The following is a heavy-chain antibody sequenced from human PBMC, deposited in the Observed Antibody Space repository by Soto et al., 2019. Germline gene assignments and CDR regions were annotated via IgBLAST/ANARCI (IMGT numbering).Heavy chain of an antibody. J-gene: IGHJ4*02. V-gene: IGHV1-69*13. CDR3: ARDGTLYDSSAYYYLY. CDR2: VTPMFGTP. D-gene: IGHD3-22*01. CDR1: GGTFSRYT. Sequence: SVKVSCKASGGTFSRYTITWVRQAPGQGLEWMGGVTPMFGTPNYAQKFQGRVTITADESTSTAYMELSSLRSEDTAMYYCARDGTLYDSSAYYYLYWGQGTLVTVSS.